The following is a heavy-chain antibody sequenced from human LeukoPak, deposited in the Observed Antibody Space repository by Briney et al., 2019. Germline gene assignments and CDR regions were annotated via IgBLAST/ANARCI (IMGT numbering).Heavy chain of an antibody. CDR1: GFTVSSNS. V-gene: IGHV3-30*02. Sequence: PGGSLRLSCTVSGFTVSSNSMSWVRQAPGKGLEWVTFIRYDGSNKYYADSVKGRFTISRDNSKNTLYLQMNSLRAEDTAVYYCARILSSAWGELGYWGQGTLVTVSS. CDR3: ARILSSAWGELGY. J-gene: IGHJ4*02. CDR2: IRYDGSNK. D-gene: IGHD6-19*01.